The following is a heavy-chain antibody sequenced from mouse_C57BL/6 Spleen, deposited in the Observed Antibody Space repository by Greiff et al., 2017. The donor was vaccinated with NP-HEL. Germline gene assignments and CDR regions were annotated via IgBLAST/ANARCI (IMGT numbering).Heavy chain of an antibody. V-gene: IGHV5-4*01. J-gene: IGHJ2*01. CDR3: AREPGY. CDR2: ISDGGSYT. Sequence: EVQVVESGGGLVKPGGSLKLSCAASGFTFSSYAMSWVRQTPEKRLEWVATISDGGSYTYYPDNVQGRFTISRDNAKNNLDLQLSRLKSEVTAMYYCAREPGYGGQGTTPTVSS. CDR1: GFTFSSYA.